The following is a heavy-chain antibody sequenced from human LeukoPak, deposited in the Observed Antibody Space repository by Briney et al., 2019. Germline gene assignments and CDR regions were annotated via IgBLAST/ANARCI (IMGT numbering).Heavy chain of an antibody. CDR1: GFTFSSYS. D-gene: IGHD1-1*01. CDR2: ISSGSSSI. Sequence: GGSLRLSCAASGFTFSSYSMNWVRQAPGKGLEWVSYISSGSSSIYYADSVKGRFTISRDNAKNSLYLQMSSLRAEDTAVYYCARDTNWNDFDHWGQGTLVTVSS. CDR3: ARDTNWNDFDH. V-gene: IGHV3-48*01. J-gene: IGHJ4*02.